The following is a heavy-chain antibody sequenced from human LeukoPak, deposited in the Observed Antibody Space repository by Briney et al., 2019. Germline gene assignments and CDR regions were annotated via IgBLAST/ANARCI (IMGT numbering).Heavy chain of an antibody. CDR1: GGTSSSYA. J-gene: IGHJ6*03. V-gene: IGHV1-69*05. D-gene: IGHD2-2*02. CDR2: IIPIFGTA. CDR3: ARVPPSVAVVPAAIPVPERRYYYYYMDV. Sequence: SVKVSCKASGGTSSSYAISWVRQAPGQGLEWMGGIIPIFGTANYAQKFQGRVTITTDESTSTAYMELSSLRSEDTAVYYCARVPPSVAVVPAAIPVPERRYYYYYMDVWGKGTTVTVSS.